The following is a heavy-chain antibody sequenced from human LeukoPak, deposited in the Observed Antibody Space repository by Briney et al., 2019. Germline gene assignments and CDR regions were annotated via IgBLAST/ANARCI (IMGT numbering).Heavy chain of an antibody. CDR2: INPSGDST. CDR3: ASVLYCGADCYSGRYFFDY. D-gene: IGHD2-21*02. J-gene: IGHJ4*02. CDR1: GYTFTSYD. Sequence: ASAKVSCKASGYTFTSYDMHCGRQAPGQGLERMGIINPSGDSTSYAQKFQGRVTMTRDTSTSTVYMELSSLRSEDTAVYYCASVLYCGADCYSGRYFFDYWGQGTLVTVSS. V-gene: IGHV1-46*01.